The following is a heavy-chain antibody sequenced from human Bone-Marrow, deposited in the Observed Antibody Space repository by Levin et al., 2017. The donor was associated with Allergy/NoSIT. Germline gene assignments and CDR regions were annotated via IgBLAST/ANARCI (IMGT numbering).Heavy chain of an antibody. J-gene: IGHJ4*02. Sequence: PGGSLRLSCAASGFTFSNAWMSWVRQAPGRGLECVGRIKSKTDGGTTHYAAPVHGRFTISRDDSKNTLFLQMNSLKTEDTAVYYCMEELWSNWGPGTLVTVSS. D-gene: IGHD1-26*01. V-gene: IGHV3-15*01. CDR3: MEELWSN. CDR1: GFTFSNAW. CDR2: IKSKTDGGTT.